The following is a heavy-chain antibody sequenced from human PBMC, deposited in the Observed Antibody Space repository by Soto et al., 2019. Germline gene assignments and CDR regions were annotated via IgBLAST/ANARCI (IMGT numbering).Heavy chain of an antibody. J-gene: IGHJ4*02. CDR1: GFTFSSYS. Sequence: GGSLRLSCAASGFTFSSYSMNWVRQAPGKGLEWVSYISSSSSTIYYADSVKGRFTISRDNAKNSLYLQMNSLRDEDTAVYYCARGSSGYSSSWYYFDYWGQGTLVTVSS. V-gene: IGHV3-48*02. CDR3: ARGSSGYSSSWYYFDY. D-gene: IGHD6-13*01. CDR2: ISSSSSTI.